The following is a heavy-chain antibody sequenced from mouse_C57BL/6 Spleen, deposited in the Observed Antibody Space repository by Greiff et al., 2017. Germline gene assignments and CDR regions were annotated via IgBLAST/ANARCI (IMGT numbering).Heavy chain of an antibody. Sequence: QVQLKQPGAELVKPGASVKLSCKASGYTFTSYWMQWVKQRPGQGLEWIGEIDPSDSYTNYNQKFKGKATLTVDTSSSTAYMQLSSLTSEDSAVYYCARRYYGSSFDYWGQGTTLTVSS. D-gene: IGHD1-1*01. CDR1: GYTFTSYW. CDR3: ARRYYGSSFDY. V-gene: IGHV1-50*01. J-gene: IGHJ2*01. CDR2: IDPSDSYT.